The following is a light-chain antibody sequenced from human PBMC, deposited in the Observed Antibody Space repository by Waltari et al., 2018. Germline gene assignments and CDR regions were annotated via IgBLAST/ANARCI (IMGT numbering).Light chain of an antibody. J-gene: IGKJ1*01. V-gene: IGKV3-20*01. CDR1: QSVSSTY. CDR2: GTS. Sequence: EFVLTQSPGTLSLSPGERATLSCRASQSVSSTYLAWYQQKPGQAPRLLIYGTSSRATGISDRFSGSGSGTDSTLTISRLEPEDSAVYYCQQYDSSLWTFGQGTKVEIK. CDR3: QQYDSSLWT.